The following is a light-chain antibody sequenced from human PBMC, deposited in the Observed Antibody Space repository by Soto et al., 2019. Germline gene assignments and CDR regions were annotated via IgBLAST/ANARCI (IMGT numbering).Light chain of an antibody. CDR2: DAS. J-gene: IGKJ1*01. CDR1: QSISSW. V-gene: IGKV1-5*01. Sequence: DSQMTQSPSTLSASVGDRVTITCRASQSISSWLAWYQQKPGKAPKLLIYDASSLESGVPSRFSGSGSGTKFTLTISSLQPDDFATYYCQQGTFGQGTKVDIK. CDR3: QQGT.